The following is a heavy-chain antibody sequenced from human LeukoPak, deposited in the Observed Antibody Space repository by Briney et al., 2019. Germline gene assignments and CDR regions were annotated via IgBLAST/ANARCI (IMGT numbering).Heavy chain of an antibody. CDR2: INSNSGGT. Sequence: ASVKVSCKTSGCTFTDYYMHWVRQAPGQGLEWMGWINSNSGGTHYAQHFQGRVTMTRDTSISTAYMEQSRLKSDDTAVYYCARDHCGGDCYSFDYWGQGTLVTVSS. CDR1: GCTFTDYY. D-gene: IGHD2-21*02. J-gene: IGHJ4*02. V-gene: IGHV1-2*02. CDR3: ARDHCGGDCYSFDY.